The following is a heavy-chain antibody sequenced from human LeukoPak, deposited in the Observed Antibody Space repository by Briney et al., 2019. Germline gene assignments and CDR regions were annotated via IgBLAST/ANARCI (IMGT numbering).Heavy chain of an antibody. V-gene: IGHV3-30*18. Sequence: PGRSLRLSCAASGFTFFSSYGRHWVRQAPGKGLEWLAVISHDGSDKYYVDSVKGRFTISRDNSKNTLYLQMNTLRTEDTAVYYCAKDSSGSYYSGGFDYWGQGALVTVSS. CDR3: AKDSSGSYYSGGFDY. J-gene: IGHJ4*02. D-gene: IGHD3-10*01. CDR1: GFTFFSSYG. CDR2: ISHDGSDK.